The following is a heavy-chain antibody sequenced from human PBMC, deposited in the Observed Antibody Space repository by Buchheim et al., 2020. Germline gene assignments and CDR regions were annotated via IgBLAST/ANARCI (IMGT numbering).Heavy chain of an antibody. CDR1: GYTFTSYY. CDR3: ARDRGYCSSTSCYTGYYYYYYMDV. J-gene: IGHJ6*03. D-gene: IGHD2-2*02. CDR2: IIPIFGTA. Sequence: QVQLVQSGAEVKKPGASVKVSCKASGYTFTSYYMHWVRQAPGQGLEWMGGIIPIFGTANYAQKFQGRVTITRDTSASTAYMELSSLRSEDTAVYYCARDRGYCSSTSCYTGYYYYYYMDVWGKGTT. V-gene: IGHV1-46*01.